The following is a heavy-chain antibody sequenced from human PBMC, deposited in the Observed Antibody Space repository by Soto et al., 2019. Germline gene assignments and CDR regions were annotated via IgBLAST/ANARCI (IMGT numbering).Heavy chain of an antibody. Sequence: QLQLQESGPGLVKPSETLSLTCTVSGGSISSSSYYWGWIRQAPGKGLEWMGSIYYSGSNYFNPTLRSGVTISVDTSKNKYSLKLSSVTAADTAVYYCARPYYYGSGMVFAPWGKGTLVTVSS. V-gene: IGHV4-39*01. CDR3: ARPYYYGSGMVFAP. CDR2: IYYSGSN. J-gene: IGHJ5*02. CDR1: GGSISSSSYY. D-gene: IGHD3-10*01.